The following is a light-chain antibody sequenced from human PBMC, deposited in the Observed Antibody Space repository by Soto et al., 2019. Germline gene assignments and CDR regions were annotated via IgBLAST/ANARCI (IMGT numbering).Light chain of an antibody. CDR3: QQYYSYPWT. V-gene: IGKV1-8*01. Sequence: AIRMTQSPSSLSASTGDRVTITCRASQGISSYLAWYQQKPGKAPKLLIYAASTLQSGVPSRFSGSGSGTDISLTNRCLQPADLATYCCQQYYSYPWTFGQGTKLEIK. J-gene: IGKJ2*01. CDR2: AAS. CDR1: QGISSY.